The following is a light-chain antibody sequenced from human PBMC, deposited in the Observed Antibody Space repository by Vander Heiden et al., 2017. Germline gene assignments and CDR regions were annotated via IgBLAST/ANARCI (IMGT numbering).Light chain of an antibody. V-gene: IGLV2-8*01. CDR3: SSYAGSDNLV. CDR2: EVS. CDR1: SSDVGGYKY. J-gene: IGLJ2*01. Sequence: QSALTQPPSASGSPGQSVTISCTGTSSDVGGYKYVSWYQQHPDKAPKLMIYEVSRRPSGVPDRFSGSKSGNTASLTVSGLQAEDEADYYCSSYAGSDNLVFGGGTKLTGL.